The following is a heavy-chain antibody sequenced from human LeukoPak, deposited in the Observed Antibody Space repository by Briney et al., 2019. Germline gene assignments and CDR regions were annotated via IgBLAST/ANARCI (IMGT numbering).Heavy chain of an antibody. CDR2: IYSGGST. CDR3: AREAAYYDSSGYYFDY. V-gene: IGHV3-66*01. J-gene: IGHJ4*02. Sequence: PGGSLRLSCAASGFTVSSNYMSWVRQAPGKGLEWVSVIYSGGSTYYADSVKGRFTISRDNSKNTLYLQMNSLRAEDTAVYYCAREAAYYDSSGYYFDYWGQGTLVTVSP. D-gene: IGHD3-22*01. CDR1: GFTVSSNY.